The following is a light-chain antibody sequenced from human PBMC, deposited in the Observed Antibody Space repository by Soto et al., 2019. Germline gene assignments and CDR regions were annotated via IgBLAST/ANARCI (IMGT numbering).Light chain of an antibody. CDR1: RSNIGAGYD. CDR3: QSYDSSPSGVV. CDR2: GNS. V-gene: IGLV1-40*01. J-gene: IGLJ2*01. Sequence: QSVLTQPPSVSGAPGQRVTISCTGSRSNIGAGYDVHWYQQLPGTAPKLLIFGNSNRPSGVPDRFSGSKSGTSASLAITGLQADDEADYYCQSYDSSPSGVVFGGGTKLTVL.